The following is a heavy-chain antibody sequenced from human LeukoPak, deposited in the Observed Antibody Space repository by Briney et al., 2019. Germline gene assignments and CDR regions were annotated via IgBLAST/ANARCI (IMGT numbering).Heavy chain of an antibody. D-gene: IGHD6-13*01. Sequence: SETLSLTCTVSGGSISSYYWSWIRQPPGKGLEWIGYIYYSGSTNYNPSLKSRVTISIDTSKNQFSLKLSSVTAADTAVYYCARLAAAGTGGRIDAFDIWGQGTMVTVSS. CDR3: ARLAAAGTGGRIDAFDI. CDR2: IYYSGST. CDR1: GGSISSYY. V-gene: IGHV4-59*01. J-gene: IGHJ3*02.